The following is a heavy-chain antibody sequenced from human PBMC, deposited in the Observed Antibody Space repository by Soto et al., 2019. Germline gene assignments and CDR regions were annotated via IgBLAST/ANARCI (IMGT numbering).Heavy chain of an antibody. J-gene: IGHJ4*02. CDR3: ARDRIPVILGVLTEQPSAVDF. CDR2: ISSSGDDT. V-gene: IGHV3-23*01. Sequence: EVQLLESGGGLVQPGGSLSLSCAASGFTFSSHVMTWVRQAPGKGLEWVSSISSSGDDTFYADSAKGRLTISRDNSKITLYLHIHSLRAEETAAYYCARDRIPVILGVLTEQPSAVDFWGQGTRVTVSS. D-gene: IGHD3-22*01. CDR1: GFTFSSHV.